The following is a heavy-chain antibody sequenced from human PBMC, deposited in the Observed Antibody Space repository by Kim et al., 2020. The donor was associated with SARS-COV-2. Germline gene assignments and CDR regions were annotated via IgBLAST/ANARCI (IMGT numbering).Heavy chain of an antibody. CDR2: INHSGST. Sequence: SETLSLTCAVYGGSFSGYYWSWIRQPPGKGLEWIGEINHSGSTNYNPSLKSRVTISVDTSKNQFSLKLSSVTAADTAVYYCARGGSYYGSGSYSNHAPKYYYYGMDVWGQGTTVTVSS. CDR1: GGSFSGYY. J-gene: IGHJ6*02. V-gene: IGHV4-34*01. D-gene: IGHD3-10*01. CDR3: ARGGSYYGSGSYSNHAPKYYYYGMDV.